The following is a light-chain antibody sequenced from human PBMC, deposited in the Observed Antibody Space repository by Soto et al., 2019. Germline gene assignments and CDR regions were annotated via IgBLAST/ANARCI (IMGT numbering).Light chain of an antibody. Sequence: QSVLTQPPSASGSPGQSVTISCTGTSSDIDNYNYVSWYQWHPGKAPKLIIYEVSERPSGVPDHFSGSKSGNTASLTVSGLQAEDEADYYCSSYAGTNILVFGGGTKLTVL. CDR2: EVS. CDR1: SSDIDNYNY. CDR3: SSYAGTNILV. J-gene: IGLJ2*01. V-gene: IGLV2-8*01.